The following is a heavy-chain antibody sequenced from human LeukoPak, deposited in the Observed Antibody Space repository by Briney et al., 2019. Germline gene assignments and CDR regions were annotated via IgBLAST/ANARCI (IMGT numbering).Heavy chain of an antibody. Sequence: GGALGLSFAASGVPFCSYVMSWVRPAPGEGVEWVSAISGSGGSTYYADSVKGRFTISRDNSKNTLYLQMNSLRAEDTAVYYCAEVRPAANFMDYWGQGTLVTVSS. V-gene: IGHV3-23*01. J-gene: IGHJ4*02. CDR3: AEVRPAANFMDY. D-gene: IGHD2-2*01. CDR2: ISGSGGST. CDR1: GVPFCSYV.